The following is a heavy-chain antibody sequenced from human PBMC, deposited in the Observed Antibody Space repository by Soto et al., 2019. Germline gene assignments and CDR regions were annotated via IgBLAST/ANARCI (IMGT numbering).Heavy chain of an antibody. V-gene: IGHV1-18*01. CDR2: ISAYNGNT. D-gene: IGHD6-19*01. CDR3: AGGGVLVYSSGSNY. CDR1: GYTFTSYG. Sequence: GASVKVSCKASGYTFTSYGISWVRQAPGQGLERMGWISAYNGNTNYAQKLQGRVTMTTDTSTSTAYMELRSLRSDDTAVYKCAGGGVLVYSSGSNYWGKGTLVTVS. J-gene: IGHJ4*02.